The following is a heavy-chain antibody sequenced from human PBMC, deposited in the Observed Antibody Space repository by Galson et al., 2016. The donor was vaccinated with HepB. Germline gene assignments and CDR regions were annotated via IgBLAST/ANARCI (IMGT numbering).Heavy chain of an antibody. Sequence: SVKVSCKASGGTFNTFDFTWMRQAPGQGLEWVGGIIPLFNTPNYAQKLHGRLTINADKATSTAYMELTSLTSEDTAVYYCTTGDSHHLIPRAESWGQGTPITVSS. J-gene: IGHJ5*02. V-gene: IGHV1-69*06. CDR1: GGTFNTFD. CDR2: IIPLFNTP. CDR3: TTGDSHHLIPRAES. D-gene: IGHD3-16*01.